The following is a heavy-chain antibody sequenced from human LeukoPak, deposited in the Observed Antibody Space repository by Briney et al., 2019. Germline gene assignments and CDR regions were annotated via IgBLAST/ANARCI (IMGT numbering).Heavy chain of an antibody. V-gene: IGHV1-2*02. CDR2: INPNSGGT. J-gene: IGHJ4*02. D-gene: IGHD4-17*01. Sequence: ASVKVSCKASGGTFSSYAISWVRQAPGQGLEWMGWINPNSGGTNYAQKFQGRVTMTRDTSISTAYMELSRLRSDDTAVYYCARDTTATTTGWDYWGQGTLVTVSS. CDR1: GGTFSSYA. CDR3: ARDTTATTTGWDY.